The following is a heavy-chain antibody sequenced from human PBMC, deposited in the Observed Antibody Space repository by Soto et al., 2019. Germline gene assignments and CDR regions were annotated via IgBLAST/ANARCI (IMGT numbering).Heavy chain of an antibody. J-gene: IGHJ5*02. CDR2: ICYDGSNR. Sequence: QVQLVESGGGVVQPGTSLRLSCSTSGLTFTTYGMHWVRQAPGKGLEWVAVICYDGSNRYYADSVKGRFTISRDNSENTLYLQMTSVRAEDTAVYYCARDTAGDKRINNWFAPWGQGTLVTVSS. D-gene: IGHD5-18*01. CDR1: GLTFTTYG. V-gene: IGHV3-33*01. CDR3: ARDTAGDKRINNWFAP.